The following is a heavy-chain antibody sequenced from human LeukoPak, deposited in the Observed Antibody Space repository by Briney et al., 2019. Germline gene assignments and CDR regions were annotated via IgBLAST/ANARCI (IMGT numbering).Heavy chain of an antibody. J-gene: IGHJ4*02. CDR2: LSQYGTT. CDR1: GYSITSGYY. Sequence: SETLSLTCDVFGYSITSGYYWGWIRQPPGKGLEWIGSLSQYGTTSYDPSLKSRVIMSVDTSKNQFSLKLTSVTAADTAVYYCARTSTTLTWGQGILVTVSS. V-gene: IGHV4-38-2*01. D-gene: IGHD4-11*01. CDR3: ARTSTTLT.